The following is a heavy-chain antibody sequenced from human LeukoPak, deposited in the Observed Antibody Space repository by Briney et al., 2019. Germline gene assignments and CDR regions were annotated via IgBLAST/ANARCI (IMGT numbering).Heavy chain of an antibody. J-gene: IGHJ3*02. V-gene: IGHV1-18*01. CDR1: GYTFTSYG. D-gene: IGHD3-22*01. CDR3: ARVYAYYYDSSGYYRVEAFDI. Sequence: ASVKVSCKASGYTFTSYGISWVRQAPGQGLEWMGWISAYNGNTNYAQKLQGRVTMTTDTSTSTAYMELRSLRSDDTAVYYCARVYAYYYDSSGYYRVEAFDIWGQGTMVTVSS. CDR2: ISAYNGNT.